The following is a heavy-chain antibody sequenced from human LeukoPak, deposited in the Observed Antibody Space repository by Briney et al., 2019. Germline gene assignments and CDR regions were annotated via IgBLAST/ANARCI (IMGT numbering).Heavy chain of an antibody. V-gene: IGHV1-8*01. CDR2: MNPNSGNT. CDR3: ARYSLLGNYYYYYYMDV. CDR1: GYTFTSYD. Sequence: ASVKVSCKASGYTFTSYDINWVRQPTGQGLEWMGWMNPNSGNTGYAQKFQGRVTMTRNTSISTAYMELSSLRSEDTAVYYCARYSLLGNYYYYYYMDVWGKGTTVTVSS. D-gene: IGHD1-26*01. J-gene: IGHJ6*03.